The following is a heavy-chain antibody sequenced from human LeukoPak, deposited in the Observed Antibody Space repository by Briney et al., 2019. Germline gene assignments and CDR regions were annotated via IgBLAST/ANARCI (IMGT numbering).Heavy chain of an antibody. J-gene: IGHJ4*02. D-gene: IGHD2-15*01. CDR3: ARDGVYCSGGSCDHLDY. Sequence: GGSLRLSCAASGFTFSTYNMNWVRQAPGKGLEWVSSMSGSSRDIYYADSVKGRFTISRDNAKNSLYLQMKSLRAEDTAVYFCARDGVYCSGGSCDHLDYWGQGTLVTVSS. CDR1: GFTFSTYN. V-gene: IGHV3-21*01. CDR2: MSGSSRDI.